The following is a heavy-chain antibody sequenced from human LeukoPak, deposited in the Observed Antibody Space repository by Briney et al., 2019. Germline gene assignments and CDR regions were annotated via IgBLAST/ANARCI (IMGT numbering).Heavy chain of an antibody. Sequence: ASVKVSCKASGYTFTGYYMHWVRQAPGQGLEWMGRIIPILGIANYAQKFQGRVTITADKSTSTAYMELSSLRSEDTAVYYCASGYCSGGSCYGLGNWFDPWGQGTLVTVSS. CDR2: IIPILGIA. CDR1: GYTFTGYY. J-gene: IGHJ5*02. D-gene: IGHD2-15*01. V-gene: IGHV1-69*02. CDR3: ASGYCSGGSCYGLGNWFDP.